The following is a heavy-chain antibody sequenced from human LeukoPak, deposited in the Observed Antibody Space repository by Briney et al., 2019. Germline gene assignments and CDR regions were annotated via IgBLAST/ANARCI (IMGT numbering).Heavy chain of an antibody. CDR3: ARGKVVVVPAAIARKNPPYYFDY. V-gene: IGHV3-30-3*01. J-gene: IGHJ4*02. Sequence: GGSLRLSCAASGFTFSSYAMHWVRQAPGKGLEWVAVISYDGSNKYYVDSVKGRFTISRDNSKNTLYLQMNSLRAEDTAVYYCARGKVVVVPAAIARKNPPYYFDYWGQGTLVTVSS. CDR1: GFTFSSYA. CDR2: ISYDGSNK. D-gene: IGHD2-2*01.